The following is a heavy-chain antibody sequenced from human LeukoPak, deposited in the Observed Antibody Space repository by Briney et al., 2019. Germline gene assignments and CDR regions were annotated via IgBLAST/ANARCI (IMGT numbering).Heavy chain of an antibody. Sequence: ASETLSLTCTVSGGSISSSSYYWGWIRQPPGKGLEWIGSIHYSGSTYYNPSLKSRVTISVDTSKNQFSLKLSSVTAADTAVYYCARHAATYYDFWSGSYYFDYWGQGTLVTVSS. CDR1: GGSISSSSYY. V-gene: IGHV4-39*01. D-gene: IGHD3-3*01. CDR2: IHYSGST. CDR3: ARHAATYYDFWSGSYYFDY. J-gene: IGHJ4*02.